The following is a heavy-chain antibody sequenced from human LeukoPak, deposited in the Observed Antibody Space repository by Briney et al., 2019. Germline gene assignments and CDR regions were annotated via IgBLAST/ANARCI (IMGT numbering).Heavy chain of an antibody. CDR2: ITHDGRDA. V-gene: IGHV3-74*01. CDR1: GLTFSRYW. D-gene: IGHD3-22*01. J-gene: IGHJ3*02. CDR3: ISDGYYDHASAFDI. Sequence: GGSLRLSCAASGLTFSRYWMHWVRQAPGKGLMWVAQITHDGRDATYTNSVKGRFTISRDNAKNILYLQMNYLRAEDTAVYFCISDGYYDHASAFDIWGPETMVTVS.